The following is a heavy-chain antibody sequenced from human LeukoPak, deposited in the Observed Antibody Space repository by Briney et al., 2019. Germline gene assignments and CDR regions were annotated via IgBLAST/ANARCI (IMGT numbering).Heavy chain of an antibody. J-gene: IGHJ4*02. CDR3: AKFNLFSTVKSRFDY. CDR2: ISGSGGST. D-gene: IGHD2-2*01. Sequence: GGTLRLSCAASGFTFSSYGMSWVRQAPGKGLEWVSAISGSGGSTYYADSVKGRFTISRDNSKNTLYLQMNSLRAEDTAVYYCAKFNLFSTVKSRFDYWGQGTLVTVSS. CDR1: GFTFSSYG. V-gene: IGHV3-23*01.